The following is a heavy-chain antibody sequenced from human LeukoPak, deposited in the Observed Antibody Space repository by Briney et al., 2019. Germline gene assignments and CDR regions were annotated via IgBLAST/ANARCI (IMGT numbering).Heavy chain of an antibody. CDR3: ARDYGGSSPFDY. D-gene: IGHD4-23*01. Sequence: GALRLSCATSGFTFSSYEMHWVRQASGKGLEWVSYISSSGSTIYYADSVKGRFTISRDNAKNSLYLQMNSLRAEDTAVYYCARDYGGSSPFDYWGQGTLVTVSS. J-gene: IGHJ4*02. CDR2: ISSSGSTI. V-gene: IGHV3-48*03. CDR1: GFTFSSYE.